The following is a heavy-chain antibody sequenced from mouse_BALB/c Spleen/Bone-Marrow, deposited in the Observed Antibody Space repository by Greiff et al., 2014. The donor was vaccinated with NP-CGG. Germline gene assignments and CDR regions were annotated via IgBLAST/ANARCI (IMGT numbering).Heavy chain of an antibody. Sequence: VQLQQSGAEVVKPGAPVKLSCKASGYTFTRYWMHWVRQRPGRGLEWIGKIDPSDSETHYNHEFKDKATLTVDESSSTAYIQLSSLTSEDSAVYFCARSGGNYVAWFVYWGRGTLVTVSP. CDR3: ARSGGNYVAWFVY. CDR1: GYTFTRYW. J-gene: IGHJ3*01. CDR2: IDPSDSET. V-gene: IGHV1-69*02. D-gene: IGHD2-1*01.